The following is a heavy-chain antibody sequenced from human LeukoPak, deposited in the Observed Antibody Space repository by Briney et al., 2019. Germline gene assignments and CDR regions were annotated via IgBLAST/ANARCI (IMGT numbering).Heavy chain of an antibody. J-gene: IGHJ4*02. V-gene: IGHV3-33*06. Sequence: PGRSLRLSCAASGFTFSSYGMHWVRRAPGKGLEWVAVIWYDGSNKYYADSVKGRFTISRDNSKNTLYLQMNSLRAEDTAVYYCAKDSVYYDSSPGYWGQGTLVTVSS. CDR3: AKDSVYYDSSPGY. CDR2: IWYDGSNK. D-gene: IGHD3-22*01. CDR1: GFTFSSYG.